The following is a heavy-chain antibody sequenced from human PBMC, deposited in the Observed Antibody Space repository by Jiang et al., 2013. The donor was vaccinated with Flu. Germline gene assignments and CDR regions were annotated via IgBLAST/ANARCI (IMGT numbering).Heavy chain of an antibody. Sequence: RLSCAASGFTSVVMTWNWVRQAPGKGLEWLSYISSGGSSIYYADSVKGRFTISRDNAENSLFLQMNSLRPEDTALYYCAREGCSDASCFAGFDPWGQGTLVTVSS. V-gene: IGHV3-48*03. CDR2: ISSGGSSI. D-gene: IGHD2-15*01. CDR1: GFTSVVMT. CDR3: AREGCSDASCFAGFDP. J-gene: IGHJ5*02.